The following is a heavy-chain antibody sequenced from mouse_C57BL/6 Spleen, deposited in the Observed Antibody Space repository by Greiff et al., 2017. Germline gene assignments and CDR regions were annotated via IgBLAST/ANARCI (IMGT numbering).Heavy chain of an antibody. CDR2: INPGSGGT. CDR3: ARFLGGGFDY. CDR1: GYAFTNYL. J-gene: IGHJ2*01. V-gene: IGHV1-54*01. D-gene: IGHD3-3*01. Sequence: QVQLKESGAELVRPGTSVKVSCKASGYAFTNYLIEWVKQRPGQGLEWIGVINPGSGGTNYNEKFKGKATLTADKSSSTAYMQLSSLTSEDSAVYFCARFLGGGFDYWGQGTTLTVSS.